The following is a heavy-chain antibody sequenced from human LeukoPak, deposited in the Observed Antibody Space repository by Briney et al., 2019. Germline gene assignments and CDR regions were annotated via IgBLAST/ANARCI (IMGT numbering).Heavy chain of an antibody. CDR1: GGSISSGGYY. Sequence: SQTLSLTCTVSGGSISSGGYYWSWIRQHPGKGLEWIEYIYYSGSTYYNPSLKSRVTISVDTSKNQFSLKLSSVTAADTAVYYCARGSAMVPFDYWGQGTLVTVSS. J-gene: IGHJ4*02. CDR2: IYYSGST. D-gene: IGHD5-18*01. CDR3: ARGSAMVPFDY. V-gene: IGHV4-31*03.